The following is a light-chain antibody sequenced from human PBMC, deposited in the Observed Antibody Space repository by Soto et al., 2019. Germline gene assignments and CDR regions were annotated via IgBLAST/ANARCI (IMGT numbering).Light chain of an antibody. CDR2: DVS. CDR3: CSYAGSYTFV. Sequence: QSVLTQPRSVSGSPGQTVTISCTGTASDVGGYSYVSWYQQHPGKVPKLIIYDVSKWPSGVPDRFSGSKSGNTASPTISGLQAEDEGDYYCCSYAGSYTFVFGTGTKVTVL. J-gene: IGLJ1*01. CDR1: ASDVGGYSY. V-gene: IGLV2-11*01.